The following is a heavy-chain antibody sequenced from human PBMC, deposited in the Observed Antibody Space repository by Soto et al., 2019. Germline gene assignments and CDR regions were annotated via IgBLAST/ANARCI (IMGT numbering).Heavy chain of an antibody. CDR3: AKDLQFSGWLSAQTFDY. J-gene: IGHJ4*02. Sequence: GGSLRLSCAVSGFTFSSHAMSWVRQAPGKGLECVSSITGSGDSTYYADSVKGRFTISRDKSKSTLYLQMNSLRAEDTAVYYFAKDLQFSGWLSAQTFDYWGQGTQVTVSS. CDR2: ITGSGDST. CDR1: GFTFSSHA. V-gene: IGHV3-23*01. D-gene: IGHD6-19*01.